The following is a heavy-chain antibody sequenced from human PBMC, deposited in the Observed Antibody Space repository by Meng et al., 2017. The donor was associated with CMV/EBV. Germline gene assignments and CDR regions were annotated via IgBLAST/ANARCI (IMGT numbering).Heavy chain of an antibody. D-gene: IGHD5/OR15-5a*01. Sequence: GGSLRLSCAASGFTFRTSGMNWVRQAPGKGLEWVSSISPSGNYIYYAASLKGRFTISRDNANNSLFLQMNSLRAEDTAVYFCARDGLRNYYYYGMDVWGQGTTVT. J-gene: IGHJ6*02. CDR2: ISPSGNYI. V-gene: IGHV3-21*06. CDR1: GFTFRTSG. CDR3: ARDGLRNYYYYGMDV.